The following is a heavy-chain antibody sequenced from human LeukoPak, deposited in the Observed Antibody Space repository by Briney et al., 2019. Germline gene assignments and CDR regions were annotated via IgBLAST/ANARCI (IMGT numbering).Heavy chain of an antibody. CDR2: INHSGST. J-gene: IGHJ6*03. CDR1: GGSFSGYY. Sequence: SETLSLTCAVYGGSFSGYYWSWIRQPPGKGLEWIGEINHSGSTNYNPSLKSRVTISVDTSKNQFSQKLSSVTAADTAVYYCAREGSDDYVWGSYRYGFYYMDVWGKGTTVTVSS. V-gene: IGHV4-34*01. CDR3: AREGSDDYVWGSYRYGFYYMDV. D-gene: IGHD3-16*02.